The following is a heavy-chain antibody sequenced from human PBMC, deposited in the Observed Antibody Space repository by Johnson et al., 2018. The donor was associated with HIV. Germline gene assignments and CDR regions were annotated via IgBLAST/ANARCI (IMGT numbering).Heavy chain of an antibody. D-gene: IGHD1-26*01. CDR1: RFTFRRYW. V-gene: IGHV3-7*01. CDR3: ARGREGTATGGGFDI. J-gene: IGHJ3*02. CDR2: INQDGSEI. Sequence: VQLVESGGGLVQPGGSLRLSCAASRFTFRRYWMSWVRQAPGKGLQWVAHINQDGSEIYYVDSVKGRFTISRDNAKNSLYLQRNSRRAEDTAVYYCARGREGTATGGGFDIWGQGTMVTVSS.